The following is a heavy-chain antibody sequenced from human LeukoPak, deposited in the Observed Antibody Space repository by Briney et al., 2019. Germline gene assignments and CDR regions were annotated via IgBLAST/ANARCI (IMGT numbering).Heavy chain of an antibody. Sequence: GGSLRLSCAASGFTFSTYFMHWVRQAPGKGLEWVADIASDGSHTFYVESVKGRFTISRDNSKNTLYLQMNSLRAEDTAVYFCARKKQDIFLLPGFFDIGAKGTRVTFSS. D-gene: IGHD3-3*02. CDR3: ARKKQDIFLLPGFFDI. V-gene: IGHV3-30-3*01. J-gene: IGHJ3*02. CDR2: IASDGSHT. CDR1: GFTFSTYF.